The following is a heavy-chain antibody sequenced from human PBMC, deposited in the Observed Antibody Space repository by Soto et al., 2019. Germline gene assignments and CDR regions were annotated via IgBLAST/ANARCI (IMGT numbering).Heavy chain of an antibody. Sequence: GGSLRLSCAASGFTFSTHTMTWVRQAPGKALQWVSSISSSGRYVYYADSVKGRFTTSRDNSKNTLYLQMNSLRAEDTAVYYCAKSGIRAYYDFWSGPFPSYGMDVWGQGTTVTGSS. CDR1: GFTFSTHT. D-gene: IGHD3-3*01. J-gene: IGHJ6*02. CDR2: ISSSGRYV. V-gene: IGHV3-21*04. CDR3: AKSGIRAYYDFWSGPFPSYGMDV.